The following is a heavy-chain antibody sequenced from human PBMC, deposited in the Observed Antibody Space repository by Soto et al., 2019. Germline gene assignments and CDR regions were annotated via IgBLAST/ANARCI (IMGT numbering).Heavy chain of an antibody. D-gene: IGHD5-12*01. J-gene: IGHJ3*02. CDR3: ATLRVRWLRGHDAFDI. CDR2: FDPEDGET. V-gene: IGHV1-24*01. CDR1: GYTLTELS. Sequence: ASVKVSCKVSGYTLTELSMHWVRQAPGKGLEWMGGFDPEDGETIYAQKFQGRVTMTEDTSTDTAYMELSSLRSEDTAVYYCATLRVRWLRGHDAFDIWGKGTMVTVSS.